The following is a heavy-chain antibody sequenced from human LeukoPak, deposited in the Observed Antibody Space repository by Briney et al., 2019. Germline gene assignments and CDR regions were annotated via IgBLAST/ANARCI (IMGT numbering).Heavy chain of an antibody. CDR1: GGSISSYY. V-gene: IGHV4-59*06. CDR3: ARVYRALFWFDP. Sequence: KPSETLSLTCTVSGGSISSYYWSWIRQHPGKGLEWIGYIYYSGSTYYNPSLKSRVTISVDTSKNQFSLKLSSVTAADTAVYYCARVYRALFWFDPWGQGTLVTVSS. CDR2: IYYSGST. J-gene: IGHJ5*02. D-gene: IGHD1-26*01.